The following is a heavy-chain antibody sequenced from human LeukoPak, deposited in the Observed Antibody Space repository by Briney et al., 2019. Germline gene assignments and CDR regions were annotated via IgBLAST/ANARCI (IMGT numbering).Heavy chain of an antibody. J-gene: IGHJ4*02. CDR3: ARFMGWAAAGTEFDY. Sequence: GGSLRLSCAASGFTFSSYAMHWVRQAPGKGLEWVAVISYDGSNKYYADSVKGRFTISRDNSKNTLYLQMNSLRAEDTAVYYCARFMGWAAAGTEFDYWGQGTLVIVSS. V-gene: IGHV3-30-3*01. CDR2: ISYDGSNK. CDR1: GFTFSSYA. D-gene: IGHD6-13*01.